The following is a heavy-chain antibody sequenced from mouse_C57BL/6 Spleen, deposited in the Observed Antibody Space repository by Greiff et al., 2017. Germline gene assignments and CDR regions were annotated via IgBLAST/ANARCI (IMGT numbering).Heavy chain of an antibody. V-gene: IGHV14-4*01. CDR1: GFNIKDDY. Sequence: EVQLVESGAELVRPGASVKLSCTASGFNIKDDYMHWVKQRPEQGLEWIGWIDPENGDTEYASKFQGKATITADTSSNTAYLQLSSLTSEDTAVYYCTTRLVDYWGQGTTLTVSS. J-gene: IGHJ2*01. D-gene: IGHD4-1*01. CDR2: IDPENGDT. CDR3: TTRLVDY.